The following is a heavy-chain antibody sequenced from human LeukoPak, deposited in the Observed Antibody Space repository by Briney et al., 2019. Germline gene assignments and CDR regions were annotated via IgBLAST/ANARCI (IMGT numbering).Heavy chain of an antibody. CDR3: AKTTTYYYDSSGSVLIDY. Sequence: GGSLRLSCAASGFTFSNYAMSWVRQAPGKGLEWISAISGNGRKTYYGDSVKGRFTISRDNSKNTLYLQMNSLRAEDTAVYYCAKTTTYYYDSSGSVLIDYWGQGTLVTVSS. CDR2: ISGNGRKT. J-gene: IGHJ4*02. D-gene: IGHD3-22*01. CDR1: GFTFSNYA. V-gene: IGHV3-23*01.